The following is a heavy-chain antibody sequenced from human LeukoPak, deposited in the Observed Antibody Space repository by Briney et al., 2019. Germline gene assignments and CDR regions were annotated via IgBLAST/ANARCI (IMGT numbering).Heavy chain of an antibody. CDR1: GFFFSSYA. Sequence: GGSLRLSCAASGFFFSSYAMHWVRQAPGKGPEWVTVISYDGNNKDYADSVKGRFTISRDNSKNALYLQMNSLRVEDTAVYYCARCRDYDFSSGSPVDYWGQGTLVTVSS. D-gene: IGHD3-3*01. CDR3: ARCRDYDFSSGSPVDY. V-gene: IGHV3-30-3*01. CDR2: ISYDGNNK. J-gene: IGHJ4*02.